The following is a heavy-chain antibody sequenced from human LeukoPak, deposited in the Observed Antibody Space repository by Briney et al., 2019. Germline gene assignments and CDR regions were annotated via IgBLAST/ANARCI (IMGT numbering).Heavy chain of an antibody. Sequence: GGSLRLSCAASGFTFSSYAMSWVRQAPGKGLEWVSSISSSSSYIYYADSVKGRFTISRDNAKNSLYLQMNSLRAEDTAVYYCARKGITMVQGVDYWGQGTLVTVSS. V-gene: IGHV3-21*01. CDR1: GFTFSSYA. D-gene: IGHD3-10*01. CDR3: ARKGITMVQGVDY. CDR2: ISSSSSYI. J-gene: IGHJ4*02.